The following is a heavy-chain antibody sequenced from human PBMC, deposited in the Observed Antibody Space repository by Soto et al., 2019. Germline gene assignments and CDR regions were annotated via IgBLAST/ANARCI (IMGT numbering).Heavy chain of an antibody. Sequence: PSETLSLTCSVSGDSISTVDYFWDWIRQPPGQALEYIGYIYKSTTTYYNPSFESRVAISLDTSKSQFYLTVTSVTAADTAVYFCARGRYCLTGRCFPNWFDSWGQGTLVTVSS. V-gene: IGHV4-30-4*01. J-gene: IGHJ5*01. CDR1: GDSISTVDYF. CDR2: IYKSTTT. D-gene: IGHD2-15*01. CDR3: ARGRYCLTGRCFPNWFDS.